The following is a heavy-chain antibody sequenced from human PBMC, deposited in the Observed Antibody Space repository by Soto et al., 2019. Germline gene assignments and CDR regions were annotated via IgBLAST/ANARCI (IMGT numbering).Heavy chain of an antibody. J-gene: IGHJ6*02. CDR3: ARAELVGGVDV. CDR1: GGSISSGGYY. Sequence: TLSPTCTVSGGSISSGGYYWSWVRQHPGKGLEGIGYIYYSGSTHSNPPPKSRVTISIDTSKNQFSLKLSSVTAADTAVYYCARAELVGGVDVWGQGTTVT. CDR2: IYYSGST. V-gene: IGHV4-31*03. D-gene: IGHD1-7*01.